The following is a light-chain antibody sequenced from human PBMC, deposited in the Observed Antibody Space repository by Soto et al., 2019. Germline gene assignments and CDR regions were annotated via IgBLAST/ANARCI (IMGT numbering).Light chain of an antibody. V-gene: IGKV3-11*01. CDR2: YAS. J-gene: IGKJ1*01. CDR3: QQRSNWWT. Sequence: IVLTQSPATLSLSPGERATLSCRASQSVGTYLAWYQQKPGQAPRLLIYYASKRATGIPARFSGSGSGTDFTLTISSLEPEDFAVYFCQQRSNWWTFGQGTKVEIK. CDR1: QSVGTY.